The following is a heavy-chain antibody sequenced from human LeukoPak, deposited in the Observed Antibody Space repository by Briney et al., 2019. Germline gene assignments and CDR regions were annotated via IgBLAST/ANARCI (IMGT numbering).Heavy chain of an antibody. V-gene: IGHV3-30*02. J-gene: IGHJ4*02. Sequence: GGSLRLSCAASGFTFSSYGMHWVRQAPGKGLEWVAFIRYDGSNKYYADSVKGRFTISRDNSKNTLYLQMNSLRAEDTAVYYCAKDCLRYYYGSGSSFDYWGQGTLVTVSS. D-gene: IGHD3-10*01. CDR3: AKDCLRYYYGSGSSFDY. CDR1: GFTFSSYG. CDR2: IRYDGSNK.